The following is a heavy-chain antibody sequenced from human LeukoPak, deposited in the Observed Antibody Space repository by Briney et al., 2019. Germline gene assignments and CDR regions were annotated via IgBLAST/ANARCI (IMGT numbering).Heavy chain of an antibody. CDR1: RGSLSGAY. D-gene: IGHD3-9*01. Sequence: PSETLSLTCTVQRGSLSGAYWTWIRQPPRKGLEWIGEINHTGSTNYNPSFKSRVTMSADTPKNQLSLNLTSVTAADTAVYYRARGPVRLARPYDYWGQGTLVTVSS. J-gene: IGHJ4*02. CDR3: ARGPVRLARPYDY. V-gene: IGHV4-34*01. CDR2: INHTGST.